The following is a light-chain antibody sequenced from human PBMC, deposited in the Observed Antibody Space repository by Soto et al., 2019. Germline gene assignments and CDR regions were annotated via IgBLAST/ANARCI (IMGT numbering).Light chain of an antibody. CDR2: NNN. CDR1: RSNIGNNA. J-gene: IGLJ3*02. CDR3: ATWDDSLNARGV. Sequence: QSVLTQTPSASGTPGQTVTISCSGSRSNIGNNAVSWYQQFPGTAPKLLIYNNNQRPSGVPDRFSGSKSGTSASLAISGLKSEDEADYYYATWDDSLNARGVFGGGTKLTVL. V-gene: IGLV1-44*01.